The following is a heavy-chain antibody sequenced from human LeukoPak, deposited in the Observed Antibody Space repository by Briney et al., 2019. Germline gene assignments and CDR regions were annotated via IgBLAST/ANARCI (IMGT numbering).Heavy chain of an antibody. D-gene: IGHD3/OR15-3a*01. CDR1: GGTFSSYA. CDR3: AREPPDWLSTFDY. Sequence: ASVKVSCKASGGTFSSYAISWVRQAPGQGLEWMGRIIPILGIANYAQKFQGRVTITADKSTSTAYMEPSSLRSEDTAVYYCAREPPDWLSTFDYWGQGTLVTVSS. J-gene: IGHJ4*02. CDR2: IIPILGIA. V-gene: IGHV1-69*04.